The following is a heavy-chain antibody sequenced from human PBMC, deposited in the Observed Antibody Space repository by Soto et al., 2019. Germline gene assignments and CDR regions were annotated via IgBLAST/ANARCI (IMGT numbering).Heavy chain of an antibody. CDR2: IYYSGST. CDR1: GGSISSSSYY. Sequence: SETLSLTCTVSGGSISSSSYYWGWIRQPPGKGLEWIGSIYYSGSTYYNPSLKSRVTISVDTSKNQFSLKLSSVTAADTAVYYCARDSPWELLDYWGQGTLVTVSS. J-gene: IGHJ4*02. V-gene: IGHV4-39*07. CDR3: ARDSPWELLDY. D-gene: IGHD1-26*01.